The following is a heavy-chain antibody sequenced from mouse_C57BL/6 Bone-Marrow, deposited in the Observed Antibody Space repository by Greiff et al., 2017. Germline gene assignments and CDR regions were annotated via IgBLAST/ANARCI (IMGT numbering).Heavy chain of an antibody. CDR3: ARDYGSSLYFDY. D-gene: IGHD1-1*01. V-gene: IGHV1-69*01. CDR1: GYTFTSYW. J-gene: IGHJ2*01. CDR2: IDPSDSYT. Sequence: VQLQQPGAELVMPGASVKLSCKASGYTFTSYWMHWVKQRPGPGLEWIGEIDPSDSYTNYNQKFKGKSTLTVDKSSSTAYMQLSSLTSEDSAVYYCARDYGSSLYFDYWGQGTTLTVSS.